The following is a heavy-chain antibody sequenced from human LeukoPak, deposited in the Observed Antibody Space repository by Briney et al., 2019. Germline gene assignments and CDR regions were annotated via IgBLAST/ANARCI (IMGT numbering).Heavy chain of an antibody. Sequence: GGSLRLSCAASGFTFSAYSMNWVRQAPGKGLEGVSYISSSSSVIHYADSVKGRFTISRDNAKYSLYLQMNSLRVEDTAVYYCAKDKVAEAGGQDALDVWGQGTMVTVSS. D-gene: IGHD5-12*01. CDR3: AKDKVAEAGGQDALDV. CDR2: ISSSSSVI. V-gene: IGHV3-48*01. CDR1: GFTFSAYS. J-gene: IGHJ3*01.